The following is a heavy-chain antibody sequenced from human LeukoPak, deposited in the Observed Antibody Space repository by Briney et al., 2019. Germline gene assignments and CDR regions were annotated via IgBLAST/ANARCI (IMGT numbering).Heavy chain of an antibody. Sequence: GGSLRLSCTASGFTFGDYAMSWFRQAPGKGLEWVGFIRSKAYGGTTEYAASVKGRFTISRDDSKSIAYLQMNSLKTEETAVYYCTRDREWWLRPRLDYWGQGTLVTVSS. CDR1: GFTFGDYA. CDR3: TRDREWWLRPRLDY. D-gene: IGHD5-12*01. J-gene: IGHJ4*02. CDR2: IRSKAYGGTT. V-gene: IGHV3-49*03.